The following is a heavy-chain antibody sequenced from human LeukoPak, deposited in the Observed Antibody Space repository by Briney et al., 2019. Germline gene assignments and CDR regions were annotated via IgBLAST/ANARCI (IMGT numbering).Heavy chain of an antibody. D-gene: IGHD6-19*01. Sequence: GRSLRLSCAASGFTFSSYAMSWVRQAPGKGLEWVSAISGSCGSTYYADSVKGRFTIYRDNSKNTLYLQMNSLRAEDTAVYYCAKEKIAVAGTRERYFDYWGQGTLVTVSS. CDR3: AKEKIAVAGTRERYFDY. V-gene: IGHV3-23*01. CDR1: GFTFSSYA. CDR2: ISGSCGST. J-gene: IGHJ4*02.